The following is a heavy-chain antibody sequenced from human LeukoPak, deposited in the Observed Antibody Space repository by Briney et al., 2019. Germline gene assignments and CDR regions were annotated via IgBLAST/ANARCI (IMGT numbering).Heavy chain of an antibody. CDR3: AREGLACSGSSCYLAAFDN. CDR1: GFTFSSYG. V-gene: IGHV3-30*03. CDR2: ISYDGSNK. D-gene: IGHD2-2*01. Sequence: GGSLRLSCAASGFTFSSYGMHWVRQAPGKGLEWVAVISYDGSNKYYADSVKGRFTISRDNSKNTLYLQMNSLRAEDTAVYYCAREGLACSGSSCYLAAFDNRGQGTMVTVSS. J-gene: IGHJ3*02.